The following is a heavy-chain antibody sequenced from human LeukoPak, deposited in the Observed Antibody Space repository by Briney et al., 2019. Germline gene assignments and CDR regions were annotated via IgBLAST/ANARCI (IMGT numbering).Heavy chain of an antibody. Sequence: HPGGSLRLSCAASGFTFSSYAMNWVRQAPGKGLEWVSAISGSGGSTYYADSVKGRFTISRDNSKNTLYLQMNSLRAEDTAVYYCAKFGDYYYYGMDVWGQGTTVTVSS. CDR2: ISGSGGST. CDR3: AKFGDYYYYGMDV. CDR1: GFTFSSYA. J-gene: IGHJ6*02. V-gene: IGHV3-23*01. D-gene: IGHD3-10*01.